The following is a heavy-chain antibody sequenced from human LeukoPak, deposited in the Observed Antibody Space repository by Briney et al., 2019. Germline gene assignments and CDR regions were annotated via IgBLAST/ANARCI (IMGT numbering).Heavy chain of an antibody. Sequence: GGSLRLSCAASGFTFSSYWKTWVRQAPGKGLEWLAIIKEDGSEKYYVDSVKGRFTISRDNAKNSLYLQMDSLRAEDTAVYYCERYKPVSGGDFWGQGTLVTVSS. CDR3: ERYKPVSGGDF. V-gene: IGHV3-7*01. J-gene: IGHJ4*02. D-gene: IGHD6-19*01. CDR2: IKEDGSEK. CDR1: GFTFSSYW.